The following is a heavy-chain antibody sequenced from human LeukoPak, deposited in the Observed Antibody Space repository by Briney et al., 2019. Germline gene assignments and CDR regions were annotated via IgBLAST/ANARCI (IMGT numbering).Heavy chain of an antibody. CDR1: GFTFSSYA. Sequence: GSLRLSCAASGFTFSSYAMSWVRQAPGKGLEWVSSISNSGGRTFYTDSVKGRFTISRDNSKITLYLQTNSLRAEDTAVYYCAKSYNGYESKPDYWGQGTLVTVSS. V-gene: IGHV3-23*01. CDR3: AKSYNGYESKPDY. CDR2: ISNSGGRT. J-gene: IGHJ4*02. D-gene: IGHD5-12*01.